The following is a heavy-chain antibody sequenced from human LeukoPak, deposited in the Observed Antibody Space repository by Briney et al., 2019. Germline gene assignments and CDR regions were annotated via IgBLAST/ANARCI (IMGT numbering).Heavy chain of an antibody. CDR1: GYTFTSYI. CDR3: ARDSSVWYNDY. Sequence: ASVKVSCKASGYTFTSYIIHWVRQAPGQRLEWMGWINAGNANTKYSQKFQGRVTITRGTSASTAYMELSSLTSEDTAVYYCARDSSVWYNDYWGQGTLVTVSS. D-gene: IGHD6-19*01. V-gene: IGHV1-3*01. CDR2: INAGNANT. J-gene: IGHJ4*02.